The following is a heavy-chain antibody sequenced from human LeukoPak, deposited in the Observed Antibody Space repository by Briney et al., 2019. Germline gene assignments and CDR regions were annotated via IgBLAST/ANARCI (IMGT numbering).Heavy chain of an antibody. Sequence: GESLEISWQGSGSRFTSYWIGWVRQMPGKGLEWIRIIYPGDSDTRYSPSFQGQVTIPADKSISTGFLQWSSLKASDTAMYYGARWYSGSYRAYPPYNWFDPWGQGTLVTVSS. J-gene: IGHJ5*02. CDR3: ARWYSGSYRAYPPYNWFDP. CDR2: IYPGDSDT. V-gene: IGHV5-51*01. D-gene: IGHD1-26*01. CDR1: GSRFTSYW.